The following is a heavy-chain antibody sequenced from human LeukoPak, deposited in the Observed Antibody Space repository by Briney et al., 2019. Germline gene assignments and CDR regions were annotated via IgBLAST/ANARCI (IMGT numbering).Heavy chain of an antibody. D-gene: IGHD2-2*01. CDR3: AREGYCSSTSCYVNWFDP. CDR1: GGSFSGYY. V-gene: IGHV4-34*01. Sequence: SETLSLTCAVYGGSFSGYYWSWIRQPPGKGLEWIGEINHSGGTNYNPSLKSRVTISVDTSKNQFSLKLSSVTAADTAVYYCAREGYCSSTSCYVNWFDPWGQGTLVTVSS. CDR2: INHSGGT. J-gene: IGHJ5*02.